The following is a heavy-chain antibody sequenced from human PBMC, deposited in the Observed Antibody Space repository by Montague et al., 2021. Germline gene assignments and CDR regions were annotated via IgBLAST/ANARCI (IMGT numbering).Heavy chain of an antibody. CDR1: GASISDYY. CDR3: ARRGRPMGLYHFDY. V-gene: IGHV4-59*01. CDR2: IYYSRRT. D-gene: IGHD2-8*01. J-gene: IGHJ4*02. Sequence: TRSLTCSVSGASISDYYWSWIRQPPGKGLEWIGYIYYSRRTNYNPSLKSRVTISVDTSKNQFSLKLSSVTAADTAVYYCARRGRPMGLYHFDYWGQGTLVTVSS.